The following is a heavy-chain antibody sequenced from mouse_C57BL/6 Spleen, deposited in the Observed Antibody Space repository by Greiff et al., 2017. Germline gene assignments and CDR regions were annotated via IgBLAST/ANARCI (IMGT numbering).Heavy chain of an antibody. CDR2: IWSGGST. CDR3: ARGPFDY. V-gene: IGHV2-2*01. Sequence: QVQLQQSGPGLVQPSQSLSITCTASGFSLTSYGVHWVRQSPGKGLEWLGVIWSGGSTDNNAAFISRLSISKDDSKSQVFFKMNSLQADDTAIYYCARGPFDYWGQGTTLTVSA. J-gene: IGHJ2*01. CDR1: GFSLTSYG.